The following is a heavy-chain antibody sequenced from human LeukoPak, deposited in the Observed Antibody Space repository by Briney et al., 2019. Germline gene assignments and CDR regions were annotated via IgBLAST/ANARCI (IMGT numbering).Heavy chain of an antibody. V-gene: IGHV1-18*01. Sequence: ASVKVSCKASGYTFTSYGISWVRQAPGQGLEWMGWISAYNGNTNYAQKLQGRVTMTTDTSTSTAYMELRSLRSDDTAVYYCARVTMVRGVIRTLDYWGQGTLVTVSS. J-gene: IGHJ4*02. CDR1: GYTFTSYG. D-gene: IGHD3-10*01. CDR3: ARVTMVRGVIRTLDY. CDR2: ISAYNGNT.